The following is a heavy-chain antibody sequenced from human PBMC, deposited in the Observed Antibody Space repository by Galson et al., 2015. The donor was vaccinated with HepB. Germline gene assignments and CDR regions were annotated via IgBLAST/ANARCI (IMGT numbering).Heavy chain of an antibody. J-gene: IGHJ4*02. CDR3: ARDYSASGNTYYLDY. D-gene: IGHD3-10*01. CDR2: TYYRSKWYN. Sequence: CAISGDSVSSNSAAWNWIRQSPSRGLEWLGRTYYRSKWYNDFSVSVKSRITINPDTSKNQFSLHLNSVTPEDTAVYYCARDYSASGNTYYLDYWGQGTLVTVSS. V-gene: IGHV6-1*01. CDR1: GDSVSSNSAA.